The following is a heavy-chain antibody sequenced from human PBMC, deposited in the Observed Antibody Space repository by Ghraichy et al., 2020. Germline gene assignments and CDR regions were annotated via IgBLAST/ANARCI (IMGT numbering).Heavy chain of an antibody. CDR1: GFIFSSHA. V-gene: IGHV3-23*01. CDR3: ANEYHTDSSGYYLPSMGY. D-gene: IGHD3-22*01. J-gene: IGHJ4*02. Sequence: GESLNISCAASGFIFSSHAMSWVRQAPGKGPEWVSAITGSGGRTYYVDSVRGRFTISRDNSKHSLYLQMTSLRAEDTAVYYCANEYHTDSSGYYLPSMGYWGQGTLVTISS. CDR2: ITGSGGRT.